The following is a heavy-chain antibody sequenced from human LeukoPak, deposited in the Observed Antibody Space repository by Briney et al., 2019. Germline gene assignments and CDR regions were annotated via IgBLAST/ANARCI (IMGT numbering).Heavy chain of an antibody. CDR1: GFTVSSNY. J-gene: IGHJ4*02. CDR2: IYSDGST. V-gene: IGHV3-53*04. Sequence: GGSLRLPCAASGFTVSSNYMNWVRQAPGKGLEWVSVIYSDGSTYYADSVKGRFTISRHNSKNTLYLQMNSLRAEDTAVYYCARSPTAVGFYFDYWGQGTLVTVSS. CDR3: ARSPTAVGFYFDY.